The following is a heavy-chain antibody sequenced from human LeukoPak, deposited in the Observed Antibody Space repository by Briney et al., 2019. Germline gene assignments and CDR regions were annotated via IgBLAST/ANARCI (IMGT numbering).Heavy chain of an antibody. CDR1: GGSFSGYY. V-gene: IGHV4-34*01. CDR2: TSHRGST. CDR3: ARVERLGYEDY. D-gene: IGHD2-15*01. J-gene: IGHJ4*02. Sequence: SETLSLTCAVYGGSFSGYYWSWIRQPPGKGLEWIGETSHRGSTNYNPSLESRVTVSGGTSKDQFSLRLSSVTAADTAVYYCARVERLGYEDYWGQGSLVSVSS.